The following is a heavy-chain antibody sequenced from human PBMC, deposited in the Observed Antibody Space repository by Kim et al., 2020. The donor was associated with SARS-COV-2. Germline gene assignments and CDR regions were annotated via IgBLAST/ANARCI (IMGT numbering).Heavy chain of an antibody. J-gene: IGHJ1*01. D-gene: IGHD1-26*01. V-gene: IGHV1-69*02. CDR3: ARNRVGIVGALAEYFQH. Sequence: FQGRVTITADKSTSTAYMELSSLRSEDTAVYYCARNRVGIVGALAEYFQHWGQGTLVTVSS.